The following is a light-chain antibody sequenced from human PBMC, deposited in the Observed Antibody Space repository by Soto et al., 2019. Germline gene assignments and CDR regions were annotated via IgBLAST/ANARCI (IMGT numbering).Light chain of an antibody. J-gene: IGKJ5*01. CDR1: QSVSSNY. Sequence: SVFSLSAVTLSLSPGERATVSCSGGQSVSSNYLAWYQQKPGQAPRLLIYAASSRATGIPDRFSGSGSGTDFTLTIDGLEPEDCVVYYCQQYGYSPITFGQGTRLEI. V-gene: IGKV3-20*01. CDR2: AAS. CDR3: QQYGYSPIT.